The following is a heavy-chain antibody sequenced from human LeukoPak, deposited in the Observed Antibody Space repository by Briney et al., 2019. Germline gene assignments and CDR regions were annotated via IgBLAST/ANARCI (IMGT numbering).Heavy chain of an antibody. CDR2: FDPGAGEI. J-gene: IGHJ4*02. CDR1: GDTLSELT. Sequence: ASVKVSCKVSGDTLSELTMHWVRQAPGKGLEWMGGFDPGAGEILYAPQFQGRVTMTEDTSTDTAYMELTSLRSEDSGVYFCAAGGIYSLLDYWGQGTLATVSS. CDR3: AAGGIYSLLDY. D-gene: IGHD2-21*01. V-gene: IGHV1-24*01.